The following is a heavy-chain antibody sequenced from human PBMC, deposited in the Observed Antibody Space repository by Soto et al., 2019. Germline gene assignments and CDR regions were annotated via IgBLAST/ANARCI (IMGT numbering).Heavy chain of an antibody. J-gene: IGHJ6*03. CDR3: ARDRRIAAAGDYYYYYYMDV. CDR2: VYYSGST. D-gene: IGHD6-13*01. Sequence: SETLSLTCTVSGGSINNYYWSWIRQPPGKGLEWIGYVYYSGSTNYNPSLKSRVTISVDTSKNQFSLKLSSVTAADTAVYYCARDRRIAAAGDYYYYYYMDVWGKGTTVTVSS. V-gene: IGHV4-59*01. CDR1: GGSINNYY.